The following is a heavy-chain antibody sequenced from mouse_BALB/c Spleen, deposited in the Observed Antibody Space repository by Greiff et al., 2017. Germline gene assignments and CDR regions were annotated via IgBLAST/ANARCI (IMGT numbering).Heavy chain of an antibody. CDR1: GYAFSSYW. J-gene: IGHJ2*01. CDR2: IYPGDGDT. CDR3: ASLGRQGFDY. Sequence: VKLQQSGAELVRPGSSVKISCKASGYAFSSYWMNWVKQRPGQGLEWIGQIYPGDGDTNYNGKFKGKATLTADKSSSTAYMQLSSLTSEDSAVYFCASLGRQGFDYWGQGTTLTVSS. V-gene: IGHV1-80*01. D-gene: IGHD4-1*01.